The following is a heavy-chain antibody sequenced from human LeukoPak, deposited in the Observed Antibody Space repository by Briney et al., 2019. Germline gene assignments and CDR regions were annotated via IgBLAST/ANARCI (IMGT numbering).Heavy chain of an antibody. V-gene: IGHV4-59*08. CDR1: GGSISSYS. CDR3: ARHPEMATSKIDC. CDR2: IYYSGST. J-gene: IGHJ4*02. D-gene: IGHD5-24*01. Sequence: PSETLSLTCTASGGSISSYSWSWVRQPPGKGLEWIGYIYYSGSTNYNPSLKSRVTISVDTSKNQFSLKLSSVTAADTAVYYFARHPEMATSKIDCWGQGTLVTVSS.